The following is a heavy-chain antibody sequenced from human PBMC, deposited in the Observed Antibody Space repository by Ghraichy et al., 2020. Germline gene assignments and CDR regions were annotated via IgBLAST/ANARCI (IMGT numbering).Heavy chain of an antibody. D-gene: IGHD4-11*01. CDR3: ARGPRPTVTDPGVSYYYYGMDV. V-gene: IGHV3-21*01. Sequence: GGSLRLSCAASGFTFSSYSMNWVRQAPGKGLEWVSSISSSSSYIYYADSVKGRFTISRDNAKNSLYLQMNSLRAEDTAVYYCARGPRPTVTDPGVSYYYYGMDVWGQGTTVTVSS. CDR1: GFTFSSYS. CDR2: ISSSSSYI. J-gene: IGHJ6*02.